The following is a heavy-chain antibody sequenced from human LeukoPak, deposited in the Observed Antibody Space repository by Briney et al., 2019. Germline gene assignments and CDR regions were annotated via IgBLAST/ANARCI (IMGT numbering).Heavy chain of an antibody. CDR1: GFMLADYG. D-gene: IGHD3-22*01. CDR2: INWNGGST. V-gene: IGHV3-20*04. CDR3: ARNRDTSGYFAFHI. Sequence: GGSLRLSCAASGFMLADYGMSWVRQAPGKGLEWVSGINWNGGSTDYTDSVKGRFTISRDNTKNSLYLQMNSLRAEDTAFYYCARNRDTSGYFAFHIWGQGTMVTVSS. J-gene: IGHJ3*02.